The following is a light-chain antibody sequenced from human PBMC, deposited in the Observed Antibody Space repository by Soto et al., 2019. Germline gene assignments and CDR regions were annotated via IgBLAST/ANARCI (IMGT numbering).Light chain of an antibody. Sequence: EIVLTQSPGTLSLSPGEGAALSCRASQSVITSYLAWYQQKPGQAPRLLIYGAFRRATGIPDRFSGGGSGADFTLFISRLEPEDFAVYYCQLYGTFSFGQGTRLEIK. CDR3: QLYGTFS. V-gene: IGKV3-20*01. J-gene: IGKJ5*01. CDR2: GAF. CDR1: QSVITSY.